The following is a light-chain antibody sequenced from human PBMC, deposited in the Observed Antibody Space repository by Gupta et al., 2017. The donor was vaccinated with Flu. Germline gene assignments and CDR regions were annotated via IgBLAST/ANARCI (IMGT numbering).Light chain of an antibody. CDR3: QQRGDWPPT. J-gene: IGKJ4*01. Sequence: DTVFTQSPATLSSSPGESATLSCRASQNIYSNLAWYRQRPGQSPRLLVYEASRRATGIPSRFTGSGSGTDFTLTISSLESEDFGVYFCQQRGDWPPTFGGGTRVDLK. V-gene: IGKV3-11*01. CDR1: QNIYSN. CDR2: EAS.